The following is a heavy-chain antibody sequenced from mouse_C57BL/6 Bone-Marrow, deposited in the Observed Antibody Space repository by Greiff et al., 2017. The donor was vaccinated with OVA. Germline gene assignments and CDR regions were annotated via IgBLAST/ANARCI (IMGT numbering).Heavy chain of an antibody. D-gene: IGHD4-1*01. J-gene: IGHJ3*01. V-gene: IGHV5-17*01. CDR2: ISRFISTI. CDR1: FFPFPSSF. CDR3: ANWPWFAY. Sequence: SLPLSFPSSFFPFPSSFLPFFLPAPSPFLSFFSSISRFISTIYYADPVKGRFTISRDNAKNTLFLQMTSLRSEDTAMYYCANWPWFAYWGQGTLVTVSA.